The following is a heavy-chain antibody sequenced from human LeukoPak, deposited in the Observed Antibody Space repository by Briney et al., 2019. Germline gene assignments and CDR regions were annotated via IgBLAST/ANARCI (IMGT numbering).Heavy chain of an antibody. V-gene: IGHV4-39*07. J-gene: IGHJ6*02. D-gene: IGHD3-22*01. Sequence: SETLSLTCTVSGGSISSSSYYWGWIRQPPGKGLEWIGSIYYSGSTYYNPSLKSRVTISVDTSKNQFSLKLSSVTAADTAVYYCARLTYDSSGHERNYYYYGMDVWGQGTRSPSP. CDR1: GGSISSSSYY. CDR2: IYYSGST. CDR3: ARLTYDSSGHERNYYYYGMDV.